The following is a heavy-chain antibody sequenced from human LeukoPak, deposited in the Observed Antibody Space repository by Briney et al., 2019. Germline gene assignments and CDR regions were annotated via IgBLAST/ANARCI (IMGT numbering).Heavy chain of an antibody. V-gene: IGHV3-23*01. CDR2: FSGSGGST. J-gene: IGHJ6*03. CDR1: GFTFSSYA. CDR3: AKVAGWCSGGSCYYYYMDV. D-gene: IGHD2-15*01. Sequence: GGSLRLSCAASGFTFSSYAMSWVRQAPGKGLEWVSAFSGSGGSTYYADSVKGRFTISRDNSKNTLYLQMNSLRAEDTAVYYCAKVAGWCSGGSCYYYYMDVWGKGTTVTVSS.